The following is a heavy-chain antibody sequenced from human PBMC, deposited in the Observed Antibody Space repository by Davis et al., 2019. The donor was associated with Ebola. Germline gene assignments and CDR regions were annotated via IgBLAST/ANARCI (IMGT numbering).Heavy chain of an antibody. D-gene: IGHD1-7*01. V-gene: IGHV4-59*01. Sequence: PSETLSLTCTVSGGSISSYYWSWIRQPPGKGLEWIGYIYYSGSTNYNPSLKSRVTISVDTSKNQFSLKLSSVTAADTAVYYCARTVVTGTTYYYYGMDVWGQGTTVTVSS. CDR1: GGSISSYY. J-gene: IGHJ6*02. CDR3: ARTVVTGTTYYYYGMDV. CDR2: IYYSGST.